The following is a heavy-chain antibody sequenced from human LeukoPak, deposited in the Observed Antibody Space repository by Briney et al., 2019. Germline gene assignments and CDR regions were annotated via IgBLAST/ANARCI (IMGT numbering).Heavy chain of an antibody. J-gene: IGHJ2*01. CDR1: GGSISSYY. Sequence: PSETLSLTCTVSGGSISSYYWSWIRQPPGEGLEWIGYIYYSGSTNYNPSLKSRVTISVDTSKNQFSLKLSSVTAADTAVYYCARAPPRIAVVNYWYFDLWGRGTLVTVSS. D-gene: IGHD6-19*01. V-gene: IGHV4-59*01. CDR3: ARAPPRIAVVNYWYFDL. CDR2: IYYSGST.